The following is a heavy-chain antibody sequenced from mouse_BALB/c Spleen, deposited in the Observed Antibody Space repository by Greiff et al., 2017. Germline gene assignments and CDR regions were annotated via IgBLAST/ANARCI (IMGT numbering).Heavy chain of an antibody. J-gene: IGHJ2*01. V-gene: IGHV5-6-3*01. CDR3: ARGGYYFDY. CDR2: INSNGGST. CDR1: GFTFSSYG. Sequence: EVQGVESGGGLVQPGGSLKLSCAASGFTFSSYGMSWVRQTPDKRLELVATINSNGGSTYYPDSVKGRFTISRDNAKNTLYLQMSSLKSEDTAMYYCARGGYYFDYWGQGTTLTVSA.